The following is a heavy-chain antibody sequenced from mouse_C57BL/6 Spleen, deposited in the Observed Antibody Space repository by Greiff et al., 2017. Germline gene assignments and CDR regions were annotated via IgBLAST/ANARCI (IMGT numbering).Heavy chain of an antibody. CDR1: GYTFTDYE. CDR3: TRSELGRHFDY. CDR2: IDPETGGT. D-gene: IGHD4-1*01. J-gene: IGHJ2*01. Sequence: VQLQQSGAELVRPGASVTLSCKASGYTFTDYEMHWVKQTPVHGLEWIGAIDPETGGTAYNQKFKGKAILTADKSSSTAYMELRSLTSEDSAVYYCTRSELGRHFDYWGQGTTLTVSS. V-gene: IGHV1-15*01.